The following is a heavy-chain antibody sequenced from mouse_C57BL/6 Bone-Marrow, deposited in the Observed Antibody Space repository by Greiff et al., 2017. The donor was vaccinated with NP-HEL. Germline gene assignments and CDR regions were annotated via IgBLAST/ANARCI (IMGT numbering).Heavy chain of an antibody. Sequence: QVQLQQPGAELVKPGASVKLSCKASGYTFTSYWMHWVKQRPGQGLEWIGMIHPNSGSTNYNEKFKSKATLTVDKSSSTAYMQLSSLTSEDSAVYYCARVDYCSPSYAMDYWGQGTSVTVSS. V-gene: IGHV1-64*01. CDR2: IHPNSGST. J-gene: IGHJ4*01. D-gene: IGHD1-1*01. CDR3: ARVDYCSPSYAMDY. CDR1: GYTFTSYW.